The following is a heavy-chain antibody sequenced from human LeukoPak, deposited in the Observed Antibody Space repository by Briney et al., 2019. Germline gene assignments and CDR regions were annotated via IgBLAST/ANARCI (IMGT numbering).Heavy chain of an antibody. CDR2: ISGSGGST. CDR1: GFTFSSYA. Sequence: GGSLRLSCAASGFTFSSYAMSWVRQAPGKGLEWVSAISGSGGSTYYADSVKGRFTISRDNSKNTVYLQMNSLRAEDTAVYYCAKLGTPTTVGGYWGQGTLVTVSS. D-gene: IGHD4-17*01. J-gene: IGHJ4*02. CDR3: AKLGTPTTVGGY. V-gene: IGHV3-23*01.